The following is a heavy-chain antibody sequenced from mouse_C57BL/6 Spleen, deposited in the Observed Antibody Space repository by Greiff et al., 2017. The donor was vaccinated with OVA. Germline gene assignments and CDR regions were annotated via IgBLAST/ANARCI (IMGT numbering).Heavy chain of an antibody. Sequence: EVKVVESGGGLVKPGGSLKLSCAASGFTFSDYGMHWVRQAPEKGLEWVAYISSGSSTIYYADTVKGRFTISRDNAKNTLFLQMTSLRSEDTAMYYCAREGDDGGFDYWGQGTTLTVSS. V-gene: IGHV5-17*01. CDR3: AREGDDGGFDY. D-gene: IGHD2-12*01. J-gene: IGHJ2*01. CDR2: ISSGSSTI. CDR1: GFTFSDYG.